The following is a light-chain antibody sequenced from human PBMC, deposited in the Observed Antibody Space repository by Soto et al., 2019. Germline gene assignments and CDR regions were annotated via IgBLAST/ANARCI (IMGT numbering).Light chain of an antibody. CDR3: QQSYTTPQT. CDR2: AAS. J-gene: IGKJ1*01. CDR1: RDVGSD. Sequence: DMPMTDSPSTLSASVGEKIIITCRASRDVGSDVSWYQQKPGRAPKLLIYAASSLQSGVPSRFSGSGSGTDFTLTISSLQPEDFATYYCQQSYTTPQTFGQGTKVDIK. V-gene: IGKV1-39*01.